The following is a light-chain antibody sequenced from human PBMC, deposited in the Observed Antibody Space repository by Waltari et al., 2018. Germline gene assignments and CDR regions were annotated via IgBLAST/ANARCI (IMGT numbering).Light chain of an antibody. Sequence: QPVLTQPPSSSASPGESARLTCTLPSDINVADFNIYWYKQKAGSPPRFLLYYKSDSDKAQGPLSPSRFSGSKDASSNAGIVLIAWLQSEDEAYYLCMFWPSNVWVFGGGTKLTVL. J-gene: IGLJ3*02. CDR2: YKSDSDK. CDR3: MFWPSNVWV. CDR1: SDINVADFN. V-gene: IGLV5-37*01.